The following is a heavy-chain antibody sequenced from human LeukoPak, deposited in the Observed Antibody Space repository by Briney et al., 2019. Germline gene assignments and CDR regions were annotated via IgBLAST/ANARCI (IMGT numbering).Heavy chain of an antibody. V-gene: IGHV1-2*02. Sequence: ASVKVSCKASGYTFTSYYMLWVRQAPGQGLEWMGWINPDSGATNYAQRFQGRVTMTRDTSINTAYMELSSLISDDTAVYYCARVDGGNSGPDYWGQGTLVTVSS. CDR2: INPDSGAT. CDR3: ARVDGGNSGPDY. D-gene: IGHD4-23*01. J-gene: IGHJ4*02. CDR1: GYTFTSYY.